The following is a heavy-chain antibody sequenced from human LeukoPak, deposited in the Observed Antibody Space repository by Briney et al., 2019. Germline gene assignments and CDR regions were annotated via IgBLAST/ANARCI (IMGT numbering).Heavy chain of an antibody. CDR3: ARRDDSSGYHKIFDY. CDR1: GGSFSGYY. V-gene: IGHV4-34*01. D-gene: IGHD3-22*01. Sequence: SETLSLTCAVYGGSFSGYYWSWIRQPPGKGLEWIGNIYYGENTYYNPSLKSRVTISIDTSKNQFYLKLSSLTAADTAVYYCARRDDSSGYHKIFDYWGPGTLVTVSS. J-gene: IGHJ4*02. CDR2: IYYGENT.